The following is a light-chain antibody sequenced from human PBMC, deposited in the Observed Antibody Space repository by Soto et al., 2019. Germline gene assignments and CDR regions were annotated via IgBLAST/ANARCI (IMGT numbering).Light chain of an antibody. CDR2: GAS. J-gene: IGKJ2*01. CDR1: QSVSSN. Sequence: EIVMTQSPATLSVSPGERATLSCRASQSVSSNLAWYQQKPGQAPRLLIYGASTRAIGIPARFSGSGSGTEFTLTISSLQSEDFAVYSCQQYNNWPYTFGQGTKLEIK. V-gene: IGKV3-15*01. CDR3: QQYNNWPYT.